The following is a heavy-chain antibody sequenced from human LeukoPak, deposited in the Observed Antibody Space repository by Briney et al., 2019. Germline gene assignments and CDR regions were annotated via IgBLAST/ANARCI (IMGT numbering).Heavy chain of an antibody. CDR2: IYYSGSI. CDR3: ARDGDETRGVLWNFDY. CDR1: GGSISSYY. J-gene: IGHJ4*02. D-gene: IGHD2-21*01. Sequence: SETLSLTCTVSGGSISSYYWSWIRQPPGKGLEWIGYIYYSGSINYNPSLKSRVTISVDTSKNQFSLKLSSVTAADTAVYYCARDGDETRGVLWNFDYWGQGTLVTVSS. V-gene: IGHV4-59*01.